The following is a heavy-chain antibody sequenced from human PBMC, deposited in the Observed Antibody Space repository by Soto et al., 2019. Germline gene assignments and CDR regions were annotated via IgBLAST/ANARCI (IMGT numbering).Heavy chain of an antibody. Sequence: SETLSLTYTVSGGSIRNGGYYWSWIRQPPGKGLEWIGYIYYSGATKYNPSLNSRASISVDSSKNQFSLRLSSVTAADTAVYYCATRVTSRQWLPYFAYWSQGTLVTVSS. V-gene: IGHV4-61*08. CDR3: ATRVTSRQWLPYFAY. CDR1: GGSIRNGGYY. D-gene: IGHD6-19*01. CDR2: IYYSGAT. J-gene: IGHJ4*02.